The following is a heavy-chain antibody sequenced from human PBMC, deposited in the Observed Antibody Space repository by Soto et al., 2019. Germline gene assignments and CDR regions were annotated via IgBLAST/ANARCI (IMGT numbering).Heavy chain of an antibody. Sequence: PSETLSLTCTVSGGSISSSSYYWGWIRQPPGKGLEWIGSIYYSGSTYYNPSLKSRVTISVDTSKNQFSLKLSSVTAADTAVYYCASWHQLLSDAFDIWGQGTMVPVSS. D-gene: IGHD2-2*01. CDR1: GGSISSSSYY. CDR3: ASWHQLLSDAFDI. V-gene: IGHV4-39*07. CDR2: IYYSGST. J-gene: IGHJ3*02.